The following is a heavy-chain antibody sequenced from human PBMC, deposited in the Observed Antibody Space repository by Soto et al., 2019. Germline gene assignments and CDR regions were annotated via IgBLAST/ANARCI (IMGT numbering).Heavy chain of an antibody. Sequence: QVQLVQSGAEVKKPGSSVKVSCKASGGTFSSYTISWVRQAPGQGLEWMGRIIPILGIANYAQKFQGRVTITADKSTSTDYMELSSLRSEDTAVYYCARGGNSGYDGDAFDIWGQGTMVTVSS. CDR3: ARGGNSGYDGDAFDI. V-gene: IGHV1-69*02. D-gene: IGHD5-12*01. J-gene: IGHJ3*02. CDR1: GGTFSSYT. CDR2: IIPILGIA.